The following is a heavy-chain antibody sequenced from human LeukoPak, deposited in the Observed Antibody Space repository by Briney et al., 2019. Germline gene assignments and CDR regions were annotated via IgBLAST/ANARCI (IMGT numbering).Heavy chain of an antibody. CDR2: IYYSGST. CDR3: ARRSHAFDI. D-gene: IGHD1-26*01. V-gene: IGHV4-59*08. CDR1: GGSISSYY. J-gene: IGHJ3*02. Sequence: KSSETQSLTCTVSGGSISSYYWSWIRQPPGKGLEWIGYIYYSGSTNYNPSLKSRVTISVDTSKNQFSLKLSSVTAADTAVYYCARRSHAFDIWGQGTMVTVSS.